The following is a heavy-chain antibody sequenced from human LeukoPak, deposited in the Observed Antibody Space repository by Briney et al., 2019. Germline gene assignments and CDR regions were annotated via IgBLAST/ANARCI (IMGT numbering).Heavy chain of an antibody. Sequence: SETLSLTCTVSGGSISSSSYYWGWIRQPPGKELEWIGSIYYSGSTYYNPSLKSRVTISVDTSKNQFSLKLSSVTAADTAVYYCARQGVYYYDSSGYYDYWGQGTLVTVSS. CDR2: IYYSGST. D-gene: IGHD3-22*01. V-gene: IGHV4-39*01. J-gene: IGHJ4*02. CDR3: ARQGVYYYDSSGYYDY. CDR1: GGSISSSSYY.